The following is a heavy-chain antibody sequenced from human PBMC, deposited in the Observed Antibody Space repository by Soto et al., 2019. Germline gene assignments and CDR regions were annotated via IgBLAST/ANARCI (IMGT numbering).Heavy chain of an antibody. Sequence: PSETLSLTCAVYGGSFSGYYWSWIRQPPGKGLERIGEINHSGSTNYDPSLKSRVTISVDTSKNQFSLKLSSVTAADTAVYYCARGMSVTYTDIVVVVAATNYYFDYWGQGTLVAV. D-gene: IGHD2-15*01. CDR1: GGSFSGYY. CDR3: ARGMSVTYTDIVVVVAATNYYFDY. CDR2: INHSGST. V-gene: IGHV4-34*01. J-gene: IGHJ4*02.